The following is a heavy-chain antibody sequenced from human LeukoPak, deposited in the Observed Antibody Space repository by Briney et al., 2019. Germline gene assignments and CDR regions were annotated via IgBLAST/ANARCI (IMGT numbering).Heavy chain of an antibody. CDR1: GFTFSSYS. V-gene: IGHV3-21*04. CDR2: ISSSSSYI. CDR3: ARARAARIYYFDY. J-gene: IGHJ4*02. Sequence: GGSLRLSCAASGFTFSSYSVNWVRQAPGKGLEWVSSISSSSSYIYYADSVKGRFTISRDNAKNSLYLQMNSLRAEDTAVYYCARARAARIYYFDYWGQGTLVTVSS. D-gene: IGHD6-6*01.